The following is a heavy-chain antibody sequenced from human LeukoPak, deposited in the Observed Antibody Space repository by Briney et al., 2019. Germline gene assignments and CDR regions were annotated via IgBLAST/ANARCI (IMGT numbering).Heavy chain of an antibody. J-gene: IGHJ3*02. CDR2: IYTSGST. CDR3: ARVSGITMIVVVITDAFDI. Sequence: SETLSLTCTVSGGSISSYYWSWIRQPAGKGLEWIGRIYTSGSTNYNPSLKSRVTISVDTSKNQFSLKLSSVTAADTAVYYCARVSGITMIVVVITDAFDIWGQGTMVTVSS. CDR1: GGSISSYY. V-gene: IGHV4-4*07. D-gene: IGHD3-22*01.